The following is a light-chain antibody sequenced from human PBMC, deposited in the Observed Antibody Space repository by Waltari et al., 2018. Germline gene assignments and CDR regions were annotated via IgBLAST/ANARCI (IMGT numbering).Light chain of an antibody. CDR1: SSNIGSNS. Sequence: QSVLTQPPSASGTPGRRVTISCAGSSSNIGSNSVNWYQQLPGTAPKLLIYSTSHRPSGLPDRPSGSKSGTSASLAISGLQSEDEADYYCAAWDDTLNGWVFGGGTKLTVL. J-gene: IGLJ3*02. V-gene: IGLV1-44*01. CDR3: AAWDDTLNGWV. CDR2: STS.